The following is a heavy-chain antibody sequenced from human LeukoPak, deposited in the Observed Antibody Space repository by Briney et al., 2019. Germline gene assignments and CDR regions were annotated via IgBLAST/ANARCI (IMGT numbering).Heavy chain of an antibody. CDR2: IKQEGSEK. CDR1: GFTFSSYW. Sequence: GGSLRLSCAASGFTFSSYWMSWVRQAPGKGLEWVANIKQEGSEKYYVDSVKGRFTIPRDNAKNSLYLQMNSLRAEDTAVYYCARFIDGDYVYSDWFDPWGQGTLVTVSS. V-gene: IGHV3-7*01. CDR3: ARFIDGDYVYSDWFDP. D-gene: IGHD4-17*01. J-gene: IGHJ5*02.